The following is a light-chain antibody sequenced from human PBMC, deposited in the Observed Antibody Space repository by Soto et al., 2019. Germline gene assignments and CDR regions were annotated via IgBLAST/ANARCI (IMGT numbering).Light chain of an antibody. J-gene: IGKJ1*01. CDR2: KAS. CDR1: QSISDL. Sequence: DIQMTQSTSTLSAFVGDRVTITCRASQSISDLLAWYQQKPGKAPKLLIYKASTLKSGVPSRFSGSGSGTEYTLTISSLQPDDFATYYCQQYSGYWTFGQGTKVEIK. V-gene: IGKV1-5*03. CDR3: QQYSGYWT.